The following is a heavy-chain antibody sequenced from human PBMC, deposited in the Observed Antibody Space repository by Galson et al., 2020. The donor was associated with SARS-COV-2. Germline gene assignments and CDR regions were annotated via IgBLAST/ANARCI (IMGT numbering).Heavy chain of an antibody. CDR2: IYYSGST. D-gene: IGHD2-15*01. Sequence: ASETLSLTCTVSGGSISSYYWSWNRQPPGKGLEWIGYIYYSGSTNYNPSLKSRVTISVDTSKNQFSLKLSSVTAADTAVYYCARGCSGGSCYSFGYWGQGTLVTVSS. CDR1: GGSISSYY. CDR3: ARGCSGGSCYSFGY. V-gene: IGHV4-59*01. J-gene: IGHJ4*02.